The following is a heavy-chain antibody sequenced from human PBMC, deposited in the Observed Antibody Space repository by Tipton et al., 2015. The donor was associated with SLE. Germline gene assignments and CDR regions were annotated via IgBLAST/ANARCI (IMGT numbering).Heavy chain of an antibody. Sequence: SLRLSCAASGFTFSSYAMNWVRQAPGKGLEWVAVILFDGSKKYYADSVKGRFTISRDNSRNTLYLQMNSLRAEDTAVYYCARDPPSGDYGDSLDAFDIWGQGTMVTVSS. V-gene: IGHV3-30-3*01. CDR1: GFTFSSYA. CDR2: ILFDGSKK. J-gene: IGHJ3*02. CDR3: ARDPPSGDYGDSLDAFDI. D-gene: IGHD4-17*01.